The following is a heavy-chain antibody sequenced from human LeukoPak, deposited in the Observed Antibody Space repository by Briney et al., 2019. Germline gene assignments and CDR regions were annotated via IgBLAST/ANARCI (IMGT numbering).Heavy chain of an antibody. J-gene: IGHJ6*03. CDR3: AREWWAVAPTYMDV. Sequence: ASVKVSCKASGYTFTSYDINWVRQATGQGLEWMGWMNPNSGNTGYAQKFQGRVTITRNTSISTAYMELSSLRSEDTAVYYCAREWWAVAPTYMDVWGKGTTVTISS. CDR1: GYTFTSYD. V-gene: IGHV1-8*03. D-gene: IGHD6-19*01. CDR2: MNPNSGNT.